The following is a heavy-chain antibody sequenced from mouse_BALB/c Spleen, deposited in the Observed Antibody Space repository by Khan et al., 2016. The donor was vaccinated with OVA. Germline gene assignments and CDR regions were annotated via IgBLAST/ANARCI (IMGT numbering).Heavy chain of an antibody. CDR3: ARRGLRWDCDY. D-gene: IGHD1-1*01. CDR2: ITPSTGYT. CDR1: GYTFINYW. Sequence: VQLKQSGAELAKPGASVKMSCKASGYTFINYWILWVKQRPGQGLEWIGYITPSTGYTEYNQNFKDKATLTADKSSSTAYMQLSSLTSEDSAVYYCARRGLRWDCDYWGQGTTLTVSS. J-gene: IGHJ2*01. V-gene: IGHV1-7*01.